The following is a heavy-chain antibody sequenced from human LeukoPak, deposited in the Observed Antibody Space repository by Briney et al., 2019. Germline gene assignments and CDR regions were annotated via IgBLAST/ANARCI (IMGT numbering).Heavy chain of an antibody. CDR3: AKVRGGSYGYYYYGMDV. J-gene: IGHJ6*02. V-gene: IGHV3-30*18. CDR1: GFTFSNYG. D-gene: IGHD1-26*01. Sequence: GGSLRLSCAASGFTFSNYGMHWVRQAPGKGLEWVAVISYDGSNKYYADSVKGRFTISRDNSKNTLYLQMNSLRGEDTAVYYCAKVRGGSYGYYYYGMDVWGQGTTVTVSS. CDR2: ISYDGSNK.